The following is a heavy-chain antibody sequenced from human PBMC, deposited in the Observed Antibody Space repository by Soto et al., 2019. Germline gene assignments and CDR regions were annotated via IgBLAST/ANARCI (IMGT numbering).Heavy chain of an antibody. V-gene: IGHV4-34*01. CDR3: ARAAWGFHYYDRKQYNMDV. J-gene: IGHJ6*02. CDR1: GGSFSGYY. CDR2: VNHSGST. Sequence: SETLSLTCAVYGGSFSGYYWSWIRQPPGKGLEWIGEVNHSGSTKYNPSLKSRVTISVDTSKNQFSLKLSSVTAADTAAYYCARAAWGFHYYDRKQYNMDVWGQGTTVTVSS. D-gene: IGHD3-22*01.